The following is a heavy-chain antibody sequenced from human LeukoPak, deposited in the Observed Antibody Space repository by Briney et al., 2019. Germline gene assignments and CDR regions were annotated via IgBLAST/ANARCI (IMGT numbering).Heavy chain of an antibody. J-gene: IGHJ4*02. D-gene: IGHD3-9*01. CDR1: GFTFSSYE. Sequence: GGSLRLSCAASGFTFSSYEMNWVRQAPGKGLEWVGRIKSKTDGGTTDYAAPVKGRFTISRDDSKNTLYLQMNSLKTEDTAVYYCTTTPYYDILTGKVIDYWGQGTLVTVSS. CDR3: TTTPYYDILTGKVIDY. CDR2: IKSKTDGGTT. V-gene: IGHV3-15*01.